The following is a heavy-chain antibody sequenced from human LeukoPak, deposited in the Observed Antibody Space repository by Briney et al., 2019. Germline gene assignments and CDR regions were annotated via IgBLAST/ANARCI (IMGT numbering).Heavy chain of an antibody. CDR3: AREGSTNYMDV. CDR2: IYPGDSDT. CDR1: GYGFTSYW. V-gene: IGHV5-51*01. Sequence: GESLKISCKGSGYGFTSYWIGWVRQMPGKGRAWMGIIYPGDSDTRYSPSFQGQVTISADKSISTAYLQWSSPKASDTAMYYCAREGSTNYMDVWGKGTTVTVSS. D-gene: IGHD2/OR15-2a*01. J-gene: IGHJ6*03.